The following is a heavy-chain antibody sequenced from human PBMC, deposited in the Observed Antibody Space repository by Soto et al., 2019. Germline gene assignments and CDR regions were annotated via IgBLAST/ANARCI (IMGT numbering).Heavy chain of an antibody. CDR1: GYSFTSYW. Sequence: GESLKISCKGSGYSFTSYWIGWVRQMPGKGLEWMGIIYPGDPDTRYSPSFQGQVTISADKSISTAYLQWSSLKASDTAMYYCARGSRDSSGWRRKDYYYYGMDVWGQGTTVTVSS. CDR3: ARGSRDSSGWRRKDYYYYGMDV. J-gene: IGHJ6*02. CDR2: IYPGDPDT. D-gene: IGHD6-19*01. V-gene: IGHV5-51*01.